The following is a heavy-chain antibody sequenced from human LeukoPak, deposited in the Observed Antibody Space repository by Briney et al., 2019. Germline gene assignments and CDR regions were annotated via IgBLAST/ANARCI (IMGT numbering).Heavy chain of an antibody. Sequence: PSETLSLTCTVSGGSISSYYWSWIRQPPGKELEWIGYIFYSGSTNYSPSLKSRVTISVDTSKNQFSLKLSSVTAADTAVYYCARLYYYDSGGYYKGYYFDYWGQGTLVTVSS. CDR2: IFYSGST. D-gene: IGHD3-22*01. V-gene: IGHV4-59*01. CDR1: GGSISSYY. CDR3: ARLYYYDSGGYYKGYYFDY. J-gene: IGHJ4*02.